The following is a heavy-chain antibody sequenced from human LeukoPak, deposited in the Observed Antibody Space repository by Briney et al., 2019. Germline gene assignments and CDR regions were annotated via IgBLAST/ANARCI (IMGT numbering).Heavy chain of an antibody. CDR2: INGDGTIT. CDR3: ATGNYYDSSGYYTFGH. V-gene: IGHV3-74*01. CDR1: GFTFNKYW. Sequence: QPGGSLRLSCAASGFTFNKYWMHWVRQAPGKGLVWVSRINGDGTITSYADSVKGGFTISRDNAKNTLYLQMSSLRAEDTAVYYCATGNYYDSSGYYTFGHWGQGTLVTVSS. D-gene: IGHD3-22*01. J-gene: IGHJ4*02.